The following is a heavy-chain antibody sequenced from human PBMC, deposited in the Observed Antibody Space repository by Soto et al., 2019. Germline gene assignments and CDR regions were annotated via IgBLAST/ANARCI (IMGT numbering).Heavy chain of an antibody. CDR1: GYSFTSYW. J-gene: IGHJ6*02. V-gene: IGHV5-10-1*01. CDR2: IDPSDSYT. CDR3: ARTNKYYSYYGMDV. Sequence: GESLKISCKGSGYSFTSYWISWVRQMPGKGLEWMGRIDPSDSYTNYSPSFQGHVTISDDKSISTAYLQWSSLKASDTAMYYCARTNKYYSYYGMDVWGQGNTVTVSS.